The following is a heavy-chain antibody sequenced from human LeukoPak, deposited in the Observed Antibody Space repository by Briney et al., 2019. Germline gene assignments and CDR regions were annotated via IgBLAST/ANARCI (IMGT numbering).Heavy chain of an antibody. V-gene: IGHV3-53*01. CDR3: ARAPPYYYDSSGYLFGEAFEI. Sequence: GGSLRLSCAASGFTVSSNYMSWVRQAPGKGLKWVSVIYSGGSTYYADSVKGRFTISRDNSKNTLYLQMNSLRAEDTAVYYCARAPPYYYDSSGYLFGEAFEIWGQGTMVTVSS. CDR1: GFTVSSNY. CDR2: IYSGGST. J-gene: IGHJ3*02. D-gene: IGHD3-22*01.